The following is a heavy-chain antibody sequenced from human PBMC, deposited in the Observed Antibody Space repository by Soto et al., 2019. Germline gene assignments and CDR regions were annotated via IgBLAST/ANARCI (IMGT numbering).Heavy chain of an antibody. V-gene: IGHV4-31*03. CDR1: GGSISSGGYY. CDR2: IYYSGRS. CDR3: ASSPRGSGSLDF. D-gene: IGHD1-26*01. J-gene: IGHJ4*02. Sequence: QVQLQESGPGLVKPSQTLSLTCTVSGGSISSGGYYWSWIRQHPGKGLEWIGYIYYSGRSDYNPSLKRRVSISVDTCKNQFSLKLSAVTAAVTAVYYCASSPRGSGSLDFWGQGTLLTVSS.